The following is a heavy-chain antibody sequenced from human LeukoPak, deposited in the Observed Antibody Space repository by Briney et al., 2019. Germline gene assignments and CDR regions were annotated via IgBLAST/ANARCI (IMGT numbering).Heavy chain of an antibody. CDR2: ISSSSYI. J-gene: IGHJ4*02. V-gene: IGHV3-21*01. CDR1: GSTFSSYS. Sequence: GGSLRLSCAASGSTFSSYSMNWVRQAPGKGLEWVSSISSSSYIYYADSVKGRFTISRDNAKNSLYLQMNSLRAEDTAVYYCAREGHQLWSTGNKYYFDYWGQGTLVTVSS. D-gene: IGHD5-18*01. CDR3: AREGHQLWSTGNKYYFDY.